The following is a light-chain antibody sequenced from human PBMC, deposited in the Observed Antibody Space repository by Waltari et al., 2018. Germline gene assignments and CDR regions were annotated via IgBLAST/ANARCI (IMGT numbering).Light chain of an antibody. J-gene: IGLJ1*01. Sequence: SSELTQDPAVSVALGQTVRITCQGDSLRYYYANWYLQKPGQAPLLVLYGKNNRHSRRADRVTVSYSGETASLTITGAQAEDDADYYCNSRDGNGNPFVFGPATKVTVL. CDR1: SLRYYY. V-gene: IGLV3-19*01. CDR2: GKN. CDR3: NSRDGNGNPFV.